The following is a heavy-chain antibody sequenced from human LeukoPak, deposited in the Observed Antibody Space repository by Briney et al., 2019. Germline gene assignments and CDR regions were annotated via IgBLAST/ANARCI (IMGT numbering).Heavy chain of an antibody. D-gene: IGHD6-13*01. CDR2: ISWNSGSI. Sequence: GGSLRLSCAASGFTFDDYAMHWVRQAPGKGLEWVSGISWNSGSIGYADSVKGRFTISRDNAKNSLYLQMNSLRAEDTAVYYCASGIAAAGTFYWGQGTLVTVSS. CDR1: GFTFDDYA. CDR3: ASGIAAAGTFY. J-gene: IGHJ4*02. V-gene: IGHV3-9*01.